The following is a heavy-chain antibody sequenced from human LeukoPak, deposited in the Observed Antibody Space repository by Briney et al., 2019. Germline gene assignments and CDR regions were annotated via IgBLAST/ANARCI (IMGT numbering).Heavy chain of an antibody. CDR1: GLTFDDYA. D-gene: IGHD3-16*01. CDR3: AKAAFGQPTDY. CDR2: ISLNSGSI. Sequence: SPSLSRAASGLTFDDYAMDLVREAPGEGIEWVSVISLNSGSICYADSVKSRFTISRDNAKNSMYLQMNSLRADDTALYYCAKAAFGQPTDYWGQGTLVTVSS. V-gene: IGHV3-9*01. J-gene: IGHJ4*02.